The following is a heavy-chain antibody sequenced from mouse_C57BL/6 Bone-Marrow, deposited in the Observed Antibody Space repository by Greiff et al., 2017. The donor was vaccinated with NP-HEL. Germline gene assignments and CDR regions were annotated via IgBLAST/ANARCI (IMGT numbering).Heavy chain of an antibody. D-gene: IGHD1-1*01. CDR1: GYSITSGYY. CDR3: ATSGGSSY. Sequence: EVQLQQSGPGFVKPSQSLSLTCSVTGYSITSGYYWNWIRQFPGNKLEWMGYISYDGSNNYNPSLKNRISITRDTSKNQFFLKLNSVTTEDTATYYCATSGGSSYWGQGTTLTVSS. CDR2: ISYDGSN. J-gene: IGHJ2*01. V-gene: IGHV3-6*01.